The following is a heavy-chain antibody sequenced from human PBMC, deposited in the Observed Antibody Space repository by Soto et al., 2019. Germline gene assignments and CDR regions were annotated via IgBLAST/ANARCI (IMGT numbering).Heavy chain of an antibody. J-gene: IGHJ4*02. Sequence: GGSLRLSCQASGFNFDNYGMHWVRQAPGKGLEWVAVITYDGSFQYYADSVTGQFTISRDNSKNTLSLHLNTLKPEDTAVYHCAKDRVGGTFYTPLAFWGQGTLVTVSS. CDR2: ITYDGSFQ. D-gene: IGHD1-7*01. CDR1: GFNFDNYG. V-gene: IGHV3-30*18. CDR3: AKDRVGGTFYTPLAF.